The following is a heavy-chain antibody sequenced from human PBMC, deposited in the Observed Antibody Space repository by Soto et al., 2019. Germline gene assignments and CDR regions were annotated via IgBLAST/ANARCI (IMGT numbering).Heavy chain of an antibody. J-gene: IGHJ5*02. CDR2: IKQDGGEK. CDR3: ARDGPTYRPNYGWFGP. V-gene: IGHV3-7*01. Sequence: PVGSLRLSCASSVFTFNSYWMSCVRQTPGKGLEWVANIKQDGGEKHYVDPVKGRFTISRDNVKNSLHLQMNSLRVEDTGVYYCARDGPTYRPNYGWFGPWGQGTLVTVSS. D-gene: IGHD3-10*01. CDR1: VFTFNSYW.